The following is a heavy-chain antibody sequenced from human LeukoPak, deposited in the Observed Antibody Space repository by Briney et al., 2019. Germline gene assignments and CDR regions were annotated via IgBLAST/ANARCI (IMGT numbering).Heavy chain of an antibody. CDR2: IKTKGEGETT. D-gene: IGHD1-14*01. Sequence: PGGSLRLSCTASGFTFSNAWMNWVRQAPGKGLEWVGRIKTKGEGETTGFAAPVKGRFTMSRDDSKNTLYLQMYSLKTEDTAMYYCTSRVATTNDYWGQGTLVTVSS. J-gene: IGHJ4*02. CDR1: GFTFSNAW. V-gene: IGHV3-15*01. CDR3: TSRVATTNDY.